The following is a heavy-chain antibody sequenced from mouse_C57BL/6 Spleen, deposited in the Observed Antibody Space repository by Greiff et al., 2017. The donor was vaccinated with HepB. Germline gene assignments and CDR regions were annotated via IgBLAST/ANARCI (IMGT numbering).Heavy chain of an antibody. CDR3: ARDSSGYRFAY. CDR2: IDPNSGGT. J-gene: IGHJ3*01. CDR1: GYTFTSYW. Sequence: QVHVKQPGAELVKPGASVKLSCKASGYTFTSYWMHWVKQRPGRGLEWIGRIDPNSGGTKYNEKFKSKATLTVDKPSSTAYMQLSSLTSEDSAVYYCARDSSGYRFAYWGQGTLVTVSA. V-gene: IGHV1-72*01. D-gene: IGHD3-2*02.